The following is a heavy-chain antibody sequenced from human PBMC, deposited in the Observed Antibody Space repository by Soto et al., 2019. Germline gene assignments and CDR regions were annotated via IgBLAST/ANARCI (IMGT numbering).Heavy chain of an antibody. Sequence: SVKVSCKASGGTFSSYTISWVRQAPGQGLEWMGRIIPILGIANYAQKFQGRATITADKSTSTAYMELSSLRFEDTAVYYCAAWIQLSNFDYWGQGTLVTVSS. CDR1: GGTFSSYT. CDR2: IIPILGIA. D-gene: IGHD5-18*01. CDR3: AAWIQLSNFDY. J-gene: IGHJ4*02. V-gene: IGHV1-69*02.